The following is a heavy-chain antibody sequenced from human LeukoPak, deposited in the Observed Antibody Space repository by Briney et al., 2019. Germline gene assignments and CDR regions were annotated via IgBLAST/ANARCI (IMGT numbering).Heavy chain of an antibody. D-gene: IGHD1-1*01. CDR3: ARVSGTTHLGYYYYGMDV. V-gene: IGHV4-34*01. CDR2: INHSGST. Sequence: PSETLSLTCAVYGGSFSGYYWSWIRQPPGKGLEWIGEINHSGSTNYNPSLKSRVTISVDTSKNQFSLKLSSVTAADTAVYYCARVSGTTHLGYYYYGMDVWGQGTTVTVSS. CDR1: GGSFSGYY. J-gene: IGHJ6*02.